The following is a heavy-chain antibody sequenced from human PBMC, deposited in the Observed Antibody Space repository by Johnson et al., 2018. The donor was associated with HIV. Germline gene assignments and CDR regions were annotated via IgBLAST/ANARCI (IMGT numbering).Heavy chain of an antibody. Sequence: VHLVESGGGWVQPGGSLRLSCVASGFTFSNCAMNWVSQAPGKGLEWVATVSGGGGITYYAASVKGRFSISRDNSNNTLSLQMDSLRVEDTAVYYCARAGKWSGDAFDIWGQGTTVTVSS. CDR2: VSGGGGIT. CDR1: GFTFSNCA. V-gene: IGHV3-23*04. D-gene: IGHD3-10*01. J-gene: IGHJ3*02. CDR3: ARAGKWSGDAFDI.